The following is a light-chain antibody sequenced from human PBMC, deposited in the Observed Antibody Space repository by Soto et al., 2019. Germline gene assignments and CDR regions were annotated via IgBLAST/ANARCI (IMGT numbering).Light chain of an antibody. CDR3: QQSYSTLT. V-gene: IGKV1-39*01. Sequence: DIQMTQSPSSLSASVGDRVTITCRASQSISSYLNWYQQKLGKAPKLLIYGASSLQGGVPSRFSGSVSGTDFTLTISSLQPEDFATYYCQQSYSTLTFGGGTKVEIK. CDR1: QSISSY. J-gene: IGKJ4*01. CDR2: GAS.